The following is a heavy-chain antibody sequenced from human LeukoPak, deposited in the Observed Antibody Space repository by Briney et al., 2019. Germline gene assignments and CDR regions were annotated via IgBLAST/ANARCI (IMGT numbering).Heavy chain of an antibody. CDR1: GFTVSSNY. CDR2: IYSGGST. V-gene: IGHV3-53*01. J-gene: IGHJ6*02. CDR3: ARDLRVRGVPFRMDV. Sequence: GGSLRLSCAASGFTVSSNYMSWVRQAPGKGLEWVSVIYSGGSTYYADSVKGRFTISRDNSKNTLYLQMSSLRAEDTAVYYCARDLRVRGVPFRMDVWGQGTTVTVSS. D-gene: IGHD3-10*01.